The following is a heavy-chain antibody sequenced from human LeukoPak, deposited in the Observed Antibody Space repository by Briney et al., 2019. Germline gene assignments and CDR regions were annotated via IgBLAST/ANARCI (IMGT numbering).Heavy chain of an antibody. J-gene: IGHJ4*02. Sequence: PGGSLRLSCAASGFTFSSYGMHWVRQAPGKGLEWVAFIRYNGSNKYYADSVKGRFTISRDNSKNTLYLQMNSLRAEDTAVYYCAKALGRLRFLEWLLDYWGQGTLVTVSS. CDR1: GFTFSSYG. CDR3: AKALGRLRFLEWLLDY. V-gene: IGHV3-30*02. D-gene: IGHD3-3*01. CDR2: IRYNGSNK.